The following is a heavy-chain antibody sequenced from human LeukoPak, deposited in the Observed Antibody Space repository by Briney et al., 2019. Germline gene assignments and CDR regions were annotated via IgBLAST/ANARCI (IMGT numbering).Heavy chain of an antibody. CDR1: GFTFDDYA. V-gene: IGHV3-9*01. CDR3: ACIAVAGPRDY. J-gene: IGHJ4*02. Sequence: GRSQRLSCAASGFTFDDYAMHWVRQAPGKGLEWVSGISWNSGSIGYADSVKGRFTISRDNAKNSLYLQMNSLRAEDTALYYCACIAVAGPRDYWGQGTLVTVSS. CDR2: ISWNSGSI. D-gene: IGHD6-19*01.